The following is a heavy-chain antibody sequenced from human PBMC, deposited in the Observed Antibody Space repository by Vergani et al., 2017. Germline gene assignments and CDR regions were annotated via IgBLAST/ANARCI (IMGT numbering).Heavy chain of an antibody. CDR3: AKDLVPSYYPTIIDY. J-gene: IGHJ4*02. Sequence: EVQLLESGGGLVQPGGSLRLSCAASGFTFSSYAMSWVRQAPGKGLEWVSGISWNSGSLGYADSVKGRFTISRDNAKNSLYLQMNSLRAEDTALYYCAKDLVPSYYPTIIDYWGQGTLVTVSS. CDR2: ISWNSGSL. CDR1: GFTFSSYA. D-gene: IGHD1-26*01. V-gene: IGHV3-9*01.